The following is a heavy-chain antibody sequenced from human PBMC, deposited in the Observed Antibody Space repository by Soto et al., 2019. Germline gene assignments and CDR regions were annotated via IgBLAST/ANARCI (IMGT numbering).Heavy chain of an antibody. Sequence: GGSLRLSCVASGFSFSYYWMSWVRQAPGKGPEWVANIKFDGSVKQYVDSVRGRFSISRDNFRNSLFLQMNSLRAGDTAIYYCVKDGGYCSSATCYSPRNHYFDSWGQGTLVTVSS. V-gene: IGHV3-7*03. CDR2: IKFDGSVK. D-gene: IGHD2-2*01. CDR3: VKDGGYCSSATCYSPRNHYFDS. CDR1: GFSFSYYW. J-gene: IGHJ4*02.